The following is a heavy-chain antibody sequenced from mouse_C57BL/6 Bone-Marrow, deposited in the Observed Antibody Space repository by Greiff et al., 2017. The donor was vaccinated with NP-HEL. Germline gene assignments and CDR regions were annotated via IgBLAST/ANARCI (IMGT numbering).Heavy chain of an antibody. Sequence: VQLQQPGAELVKPGASVKMSCKASGYTFTSYWITWVKQRPGQGLEWIGDIYPGSGSTNYNEKFKSKATLTVDTSSSTAYMQLSSLTSEDSAVYYCARWGDGYPYYAMDYWGQGTSVTVSS. CDR1: GYTFTSYW. V-gene: IGHV1-55*01. D-gene: IGHD2-3*01. CDR3: ARWGDGYPYYAMDY. CDR2: IYPGSGST. J-gene: IGHJ4*01.